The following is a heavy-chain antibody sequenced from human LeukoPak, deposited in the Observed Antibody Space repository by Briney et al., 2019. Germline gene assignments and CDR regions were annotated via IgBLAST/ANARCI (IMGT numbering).Heavy chain of an antibody. CDR3: ARVSALRSLRYFDWFYYYMDV. D-gene: IGHD3-9*01. CDR2: ISAYNGNT. V-gene: IGHV1-18*01. Sequence: ASVKVSCKASGYTFTSYGISWVRQAPGQGLEWMGWISAYNGNTNYAQKLQGRVTMTTDTSTSTAYMELRSLRSDDTAVYYCARVSALRSLRYFDWFYYYMDVWGKGTTVTISS. CDR1: GYTFTSYG. J-gene: IGHJ6*03.